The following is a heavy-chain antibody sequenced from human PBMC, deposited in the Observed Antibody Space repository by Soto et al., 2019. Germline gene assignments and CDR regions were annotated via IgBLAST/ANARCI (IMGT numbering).Heavy chain of an antibody. V-gene: IGHV4-39*01. CDR1: GGSISSSSYY. D-gene: IGHD6-6*01. J-gene: IGHJ4*02. CDR3: ARTEYSSSSFDY. Sequence: SETLSLTCTVSGGSISSSSYYWGWIRQPPGKGLEWIGSIYYSGSTYYNPSLKSRVTISVDTSKNQFSLKLSSVTAADTAVYYCARTEYSSSSFDYWGQGTLVTVSS. CDR2: IYYSGST.